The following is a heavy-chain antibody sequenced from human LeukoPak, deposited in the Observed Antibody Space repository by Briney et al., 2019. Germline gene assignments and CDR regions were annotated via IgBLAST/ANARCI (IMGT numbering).Heavy chain of an antibody. J-gene: IGHJ4*02. D-gene: IGHD1-26*01. CDR1: GFTFSSYW. CDR2: INGDGSTT. V-gene: IGHV3-74*03. CDR3: ARDTSPYLVGATDY. Sequence: PGGSLRLSCAAAGFTFSSYWMHWVRQAPGKGLVWVSRINGDGSTTTYADSGKGRFTISRDNAKNTLYLQMNSLRAEDTAVYYCARDTSPYLVGATDYWGQGTLVTVSS.